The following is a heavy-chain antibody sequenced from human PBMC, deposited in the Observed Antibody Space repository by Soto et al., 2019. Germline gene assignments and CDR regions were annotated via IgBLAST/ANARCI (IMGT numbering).Heavy chain of an antibody. CDR2: ISSSSSYI. CDR3: ARGHGVAFDY. CDR1: VFTFSSYS. J-gene: IGHJ4*02. Sequence: EVQLVESGGGLVKPGGSLRLSCAASVFTFSSYSMNWVRQAPGKGLEWVSSISSSSSYIYYADSVKGRFTISRDNAKNSLYLQMNSLRAEDTAVYYCARGHGVAFDYWGQGTQVTVST. D-gene: IGHD3-3*01. V-gene: IGHV3-21*01.